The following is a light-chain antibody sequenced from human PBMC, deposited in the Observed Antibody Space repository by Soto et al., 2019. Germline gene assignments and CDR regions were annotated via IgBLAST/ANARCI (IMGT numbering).Light chain of an antibody. CDR3: SSYTSSSTHESV. CDR1: SSDVGGYNY. J-gene: IGLJ1*01. Sequence: QSVLTQPASVSGSPGQSITISCTGTSSDVGGYNYVSWYQQHPGKAPKLMNYVVSNRPSGVSNRFSGSKSGNTASLTISGLQAEDEADYYRSSYTSSSTHESVFGTGTKVTVL. CDR2: VVS. V-gene: IGLV2-14*01.